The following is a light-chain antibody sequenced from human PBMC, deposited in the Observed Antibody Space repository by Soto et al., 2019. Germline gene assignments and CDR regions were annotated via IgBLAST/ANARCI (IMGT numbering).Light chain of an antibody. Sequence: DIQMIQSPSTLSASVGDRVTITCRASQSISSWLAWYQQKPGKAPKLLIYDASSLESGVPSRFSGSGSGTEFTLTISSLQPDDFATYYCQQYNSYSYTFGQGTKVDIK. V-gene: IGKV1-5*01. CDR1: QSISSW. CDR3: QQYNSYSYT. J-gene: IGKJ2*01. CDR2: DAS.